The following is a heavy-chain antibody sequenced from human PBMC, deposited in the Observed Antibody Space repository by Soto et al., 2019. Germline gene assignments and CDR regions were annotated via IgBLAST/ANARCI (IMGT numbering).Heavy chain of an antibody. CDR3: AIDATYDFWSGYFSY. CDR2: ISWNSGSI. Sequence: GGSLRLSCAASGFTFDDYAMHWVRQAPGKGLEWVSGISWNSGSIGYADSVKGRFTISRDNAKNSLYLQMNSLRAEDTALYYCAIDATYDFWSGYFSYWGQATLVTVSS. D-gene: IGHD3-3*01. V-gene: IGHV3-9*01. CDR1: GFTFDDYA. J-gene: IGHJ4*02.